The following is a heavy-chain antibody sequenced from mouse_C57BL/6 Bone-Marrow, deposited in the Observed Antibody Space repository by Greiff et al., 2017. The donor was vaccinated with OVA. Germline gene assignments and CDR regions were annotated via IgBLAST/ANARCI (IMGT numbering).Heavy chain of an antibody. J-gene: IGHJ4*01. CDR3: ARLGYYYGSSPPYAMDY. D-gene: IGHD1-1*01. CDR1: GYTFTDYN. V-gene: IGHV1-18*01. CDR2: INPNNGGT. Sequence: VQLQQSGPELVKPGASVKIPCKASGYTFTDYNMDWVKQSHGKSLEWIGDINPNNGGTIYNQKFKGKATLTVDKSSSTAYMELRSLTSEDTAVYYCARLGYYYGSSPPYAMDYWGQGTSVTVSS.